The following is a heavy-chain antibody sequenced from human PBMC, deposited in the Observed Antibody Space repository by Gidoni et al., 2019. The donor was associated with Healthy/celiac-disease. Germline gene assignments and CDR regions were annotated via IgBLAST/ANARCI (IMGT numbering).Heavy chain of an antibody. D-gene: IGHD2-21*01. CDR1: GGTFRSYA. Sequence: QVQLVHSGAAVQKPGSSLQVSCKASGGTFRSYAISWVRQATGQGREWMGGIIPIFGTANYAQKFQGRVTITADKSTSTAYMELSSLRSEDTAVYYCARVRGWLLLGWGTFDYWGQGTLVTVSS. CDR2: IIPIFGTA. V-gene: IGHV1-69*06. J-gene: IGHJ4*02. CDR3: ARVRGWLLLGWGTFDY.